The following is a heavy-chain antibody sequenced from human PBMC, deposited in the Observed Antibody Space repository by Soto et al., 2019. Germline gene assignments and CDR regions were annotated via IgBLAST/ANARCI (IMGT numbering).Heavy chain of an antibody. CDR1: GGSISSSSYY. Sequence: SETLSLTCTVSGGSISSSSYYWGWIRQPPGKGLEWIGSIYYSGSTYYNPSLKSRVTISVDTSKNQFSLKLSSVTAADTAVYYCARHGRDYGFLLRGYFDLWGRGTLVTVSS. D-gene: IGHD4-17*01. CDR2: IYYSGST. CDR3: ARHGRDYGFLLRGYFDL. J-gene: IGHJ2*01. V-gene: IGHV4-39*01.